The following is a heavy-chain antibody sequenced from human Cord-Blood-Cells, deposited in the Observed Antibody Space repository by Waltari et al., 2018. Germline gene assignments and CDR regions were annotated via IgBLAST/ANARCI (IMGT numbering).Heavy chain of an antibody. CDR2: INPNSGGK. CDR3: ARARADGDYYYFDY. CDR1: GYTFTGYY. Sequence: QVQLVQSGAEVKKPGASVKVSCKASGYTFTGYYMHWVRQAPGQGLEWMGWINPNSGGKNYAQKFQGWVTMTRDTSISTAYMELSRLRSDDTAVYYCARARADGDYYYFDYWGQGTLVTVSS. J-gene: IGHJ4*02. V-gene: IGHV1-2*04. D-gene: IGHD4-17*01.